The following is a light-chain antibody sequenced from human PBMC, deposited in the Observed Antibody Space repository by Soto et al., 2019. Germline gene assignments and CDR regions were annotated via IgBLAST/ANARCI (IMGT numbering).Light chain of an antibody. J-gene: IGKJ5*01. CDR1: QSISTY. CDR2: DAS. V-gene: IGKV1-33*01. Sequence: DIQMTQSTSTLSASVGDRVTITCRASQSISTYLAWYQQKPGKAPKLLIYDASNLETGVPSRFSGSGSGTDFTFTISSLQPEDIATYYCQQYDNLPTFGQGTRLEIK. CDR3: QQYDNLPT.